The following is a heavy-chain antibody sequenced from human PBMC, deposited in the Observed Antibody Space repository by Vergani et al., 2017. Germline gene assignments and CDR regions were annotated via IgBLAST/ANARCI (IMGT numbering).Heavy chain of an antibody. V-gene: IGHV3-23*04. CDR3: AKSGGQVDTAMVTYRIDY. J-gene: IGHJ4*02. CDR1: GFTFSSYA. D-gene: IGHD5-18*01. Sequence: VQLVESGGGVVQPGRSLRLSCAASGFTFSSYAMSWVRQAPGKGLEWVSAISGSGGSTYYADSVKGRFTISRDNSKNTLYLQMNSLRAEDTAVYYCAKSGGQVDTAMVTYRIDYWGQGTLVTVSS. CDR2: ISGSGGST.